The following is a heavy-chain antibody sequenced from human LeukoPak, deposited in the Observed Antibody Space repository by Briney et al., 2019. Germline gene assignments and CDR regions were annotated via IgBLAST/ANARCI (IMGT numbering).Heavy chain of an antibody. CDR1: GGSISSSSYY. Sequence: SETLSLTCTVSGGSISSSSYYWGWIRQPPGKGLEWIGSIYYSGSTYYNPSLKSRVTMSVDTSKNQFSLKLTSVTAADTAVYYCARAYSYGLYFDYWGQGTLVTVSS. V-gene: IGHV4-39*01. CDR2: IYYSGST. CDR3: ARAYSYGLYFDY. D-gene: IGHD5-18*01. J-gene: IGHJ4*02.